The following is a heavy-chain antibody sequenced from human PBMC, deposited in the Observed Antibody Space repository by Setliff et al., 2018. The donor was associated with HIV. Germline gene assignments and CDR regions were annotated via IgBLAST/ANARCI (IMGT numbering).Heavy chain of an antibody. CDR3: AREGSPIYYFDY. J-gene: IGHJ4*02. V-gene: IGHV1-3*03. CDR2: INTGNGDT. CDR1: GYTFTSYA. D-gene: IGHD3-10*01. Sequence: GASVKVSCKSSGYTFTSYAMHWVRQAPGQRLEWVGWINTGNGDTKYSQDFQGRVTISRDTSASTAHMELSSLRSEDMAVYYCAREGSPIYYFDYWSQGTLVTVSS.